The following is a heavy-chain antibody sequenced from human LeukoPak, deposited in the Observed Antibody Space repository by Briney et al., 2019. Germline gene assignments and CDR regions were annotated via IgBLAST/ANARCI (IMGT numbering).Heavy chain of an antibody. Sequence: GGSLRLSCAASGFTFSSSAMSWVRQAPGKGLEWVSGISGSGDSTYYADSVKGRFTISRDNSKNTLYLQMNSLRAEDTAVYYCAKAEYYYDSSGYYFDYWGQGTLVTVSS. D-gene: IGHD3-22*01. CDR3: AKAEYYYDSSGYYFDY. CDR1: GFTFSSSA. V-gene: IGHV3-23*01. CDR2: ISGSGDST. J-gene: IGHJ4*02.